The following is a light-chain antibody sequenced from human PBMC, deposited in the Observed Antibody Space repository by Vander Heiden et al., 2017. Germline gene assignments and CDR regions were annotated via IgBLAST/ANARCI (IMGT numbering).Light chain of an antibody. CDR2: AAS. J-gene: IGKJ1*01. Sequence: DVQMTQSPSSLPASEGDRVTISCRASQYMRSYLNWYQQKPGRAPKLLISAASILQSGVPSRFNGSGSGTYFTLTITNLQPEDFATYYCQQTYSTFRTFGQGTKVEIK. V-gene: IGKV1-39*01. CDR3: QQTYSTFRT. CDR1: QYMRSY.